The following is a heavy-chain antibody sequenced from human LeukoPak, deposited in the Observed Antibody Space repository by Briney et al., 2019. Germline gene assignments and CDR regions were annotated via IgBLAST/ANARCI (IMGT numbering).Heavy chain of an antibody. CDR2: ISSYNGDT. CDR1: GYNLINYG. J-gene: IGHJ6*02. CDR3: ARKGEPKSSNLYYYYGMDV. Sequence: GASVTVSCKASGYNLINYGISWVRQAPGQGLEWMGWISSYNGDTKYAQKFQGRVTMTTDTSTSTAHMELRSLRSDDTAVYYCARKGEPKSSNLYYYYGMDVWGQGTTVTVSS. D-gene: IGHD1-14*01. V-gene: IGHV1-18*01.